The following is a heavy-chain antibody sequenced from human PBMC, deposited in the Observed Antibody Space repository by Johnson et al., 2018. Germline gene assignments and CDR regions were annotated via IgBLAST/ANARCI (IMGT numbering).Heavy chain of an antibody. Sequence: QVQLVESGGGVVQXGRSXRLXCAASGFTFSSYGMHWVRQAPGKGLEWVAVIWYDGSNKYYADSVKGRFTIPRDNSKNTLYLQMNSLKAEDTAVYYWARDSGRWELHHRTNAFDIWGQGTMVTVSS. CDR3: ARDSGRWELHHRTNAFDI. J-gene: IGHJ3*02. CDR1: GFTFSSYG. D-gene: IGHD1-26*01. V-gene: IGHV3-33*01. CDR2: IWYDGSNK.